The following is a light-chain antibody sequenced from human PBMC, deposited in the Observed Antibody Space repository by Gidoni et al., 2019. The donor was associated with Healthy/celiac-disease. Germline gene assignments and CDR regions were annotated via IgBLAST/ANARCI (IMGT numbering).Light chain of an antibody. CDR2: QDS. CDR1: NLGDKY. CDR3: QAWDSSTLVV. J-gene: IGLJ2*01. Sequence: SYELTQPPSVSVSPGQTARITCSGDNLGDKYACWYQQKPGQSPVLVIYQDSKRPSGIPERFSGSNSGNTATLTISGTQAMDEADYYGQAWDSSTLVVFGGGTKLTVL. V-gene: IGLV3-1*01.